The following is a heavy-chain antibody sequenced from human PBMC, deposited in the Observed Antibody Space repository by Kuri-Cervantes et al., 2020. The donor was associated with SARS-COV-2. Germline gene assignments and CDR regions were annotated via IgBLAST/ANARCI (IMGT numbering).Heavy chain of an antibody. CDR1: GGTFSSYA. Sequence: SVKVSCKASGGTFSSYAISWVRQAPGQGLEWMGRIIPIFGIANYAQKLQGRVTMTTDTSTSTAYMELRSLRSDDTAVYYCAREKLRYFDWSKPPTPEYYFDYWGQGTLVTVSS. CDR2: IIPIFGIA. V-gene: IGHV1-69*04. CDR3: AREKLRYFDWSKPPTPEYYFDY. J-gene: IGHJ4*02. D-gene: IGHD3-9*01.